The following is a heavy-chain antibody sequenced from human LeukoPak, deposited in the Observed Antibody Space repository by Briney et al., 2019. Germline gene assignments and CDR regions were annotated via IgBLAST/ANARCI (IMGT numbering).Heavy chain of an antibody. V-gene: IGHV4-39*07. CDR3: ARLGEVDYVWGPHMDV. Sequence: PSETLSLTCTVSGGSITSSSYYWGWIRQPPGKGLEGIGSVYYSGSTYYNPSLKSRVTISVDTSKNLFSLKLSSVTAADTAVYYCARLGEVDYVWGPHMDVWGKGTTVTISS. CDR2: VYYSGST. CDR1: GGSITSSSYY. D-gene: IGHD3-16*01. J-gene: IGHJ6*03.